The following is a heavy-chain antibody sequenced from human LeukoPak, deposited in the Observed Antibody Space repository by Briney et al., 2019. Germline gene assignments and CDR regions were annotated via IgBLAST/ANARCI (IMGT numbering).Heavy chain of an antibody. D-gene: IGHD2-15*01. CDR2: IIPIFGTA. V-gene: IGHV1-69*13. J-gene: IGHJ6*02. Sequence: ASVKVSCKASGGTFSSYAISWVRQAPGQGLEWMGGIIPIFGTANYAQKFQGRVTITADESTSTAYMELSSLRSEDTAVYYCARNGVVVVVAARQNYYYYGMDVWGQGTTVTVSS. CDR3: ARNGVVVVVAARQNYYYYGMDV. CDR1: GGTFSSYA.